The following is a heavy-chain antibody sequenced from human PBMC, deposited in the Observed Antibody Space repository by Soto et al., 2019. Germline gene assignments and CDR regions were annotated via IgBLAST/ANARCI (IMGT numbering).Heavy chain of an antibody. Sequence: ASVKVSCKASGYTFTSYDINWGRQATGQGLEWMGWINPNSGNTGYAQKFQGRVTMTRNTSISTAYMELSSLRSEDTAVYDCARGYGAVAGGARWGQGTLVTVSS. D-gene: IGHD6-19*01. CDR2: INPNSGNT. CDR3: ARGYGAVAGGAR. V-gene: IGHV1-8*01. CDR1: GYTFTSYD. J-gene: IGHJ4*02.